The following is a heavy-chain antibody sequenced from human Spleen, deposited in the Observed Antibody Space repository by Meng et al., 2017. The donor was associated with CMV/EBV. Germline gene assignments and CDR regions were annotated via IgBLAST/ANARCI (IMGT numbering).Heavy chain of an antibody. CDR3: ARGGVGYCSSTSCYYYYGMDV. CDR1: GFTFTSYE. CDR2: ISSSGNTI. V-gene: IGHV3-48*03. D-gene: IGHD2-2*01. J-gene: IGHJ6*02. Sequence: GESLKISCAASGFTFTSYEMNWVRQAPGKGLEWVSYISSSGNTIYYADSVKGRFTISRDNAKNSLYLQMNSLRAEDTAVYYCARGGVGYCSSTSCYYYYGMDVWGQGTTVTVSS.